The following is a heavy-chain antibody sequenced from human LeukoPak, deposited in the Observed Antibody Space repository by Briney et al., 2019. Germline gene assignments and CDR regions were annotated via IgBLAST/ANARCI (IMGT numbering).Heavy chain of an antibody. CDR3: ARGNILTGYTY. Sequence: GGSLRLSCVASGFTFSSYDIHWVRQATAEGLEWVSAIGYAGDTYYAGSVKGRFTIFRENAKNSLYLQMNSLQAGDTAVYYCARGNILTGYTYWGQGLLVTVSS. CDR1: GFTFSSYD. CDR2: IGYAGDT. D-gene: IGHD3-9*01. V-gene: IGHV3-13*01. J-gene: IGHJ4*02.